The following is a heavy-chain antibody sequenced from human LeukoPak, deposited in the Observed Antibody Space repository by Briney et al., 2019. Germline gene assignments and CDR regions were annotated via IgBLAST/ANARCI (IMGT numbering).Heavy chain of an antibody. CDR2: IYHSGST. J-gene: IGHJ5*02. Sequence: NPSETLSLTCTVSGGSISSSSYYWGWIRQPPGKGLEWIGEIYHSGSTNYNPSLKSRVTISVDKSKNQFSLKLSSVTAADTAVYYCARDAEVGATTMGSWFDPWGQGTLVTVSS. CDR3: ARDAEVGATTMGSWFDP. D-gene: IGHD1-26*01. CDR1: GGSISSSSYY. V-gene: IGHV4-39*07.